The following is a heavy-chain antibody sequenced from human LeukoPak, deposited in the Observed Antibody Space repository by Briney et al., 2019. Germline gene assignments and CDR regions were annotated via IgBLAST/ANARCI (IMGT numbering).Heavy chain of an antibody. CDR1: GFTFSSYD. CDR2: IGTAGDT. Sequence: PGGSLRLSCAASGFTFSSYDMHWVRQATGKGLEWVSAIGTAGDTYYPGSVKGRFTISRENAKNSLYLQMNSLRAGDTAVYYCARGLSYSNYGMGDYYYYMDVWGKGTTVTVSS. V-gene: IGHV3-13*01. CDR3: ARGLSYSNYGMGDYYYYMDV. D-gene: IGHD4-11*01. J-gene: IGHJ6*03.